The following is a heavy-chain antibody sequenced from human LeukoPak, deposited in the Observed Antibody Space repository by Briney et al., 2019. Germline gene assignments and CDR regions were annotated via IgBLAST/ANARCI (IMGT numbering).Heavy chain of an antibody. D-gene: IGHD2-2*01. CDR1: GFTFSSYG. CDR2: IWHDGSNK. V-gene: IGHV3-33*01. Sequence: GRSLILSCAASGFTFSSYGMHWVRQAPGKGLEWVAVIWHDGSNKYYADSVKGRFTISRDNSKNTLYLQMNSLRAEDTAVYYCATPVHDASLDYWGQGTLVTVSS. J-gene: IGHJ4*02. CDR3: ATPVHDASLDY.